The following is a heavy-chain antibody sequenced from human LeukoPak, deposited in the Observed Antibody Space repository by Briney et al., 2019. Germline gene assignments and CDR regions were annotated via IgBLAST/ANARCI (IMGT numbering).Heavy chain of an antibody. J-gene: IGHJ4*02. CDR2: ISYDGSNK. Sequence: PGRSLRLSCAASGFTFSSYAMHWVRQAPGKGLEWVAGISYDGSNKYYADSVKGRFTISRDNSKNTLYLQMNSLRAEDTAVYYCARAIGDYVWGSYRYSLDYWGQGTLVTVSS. CDR1: GFTFSSYA. V-gene: IGHV3-30*04. D-gene: IGHD3-16*02. CDR3: ARAIGDYVWGSYRYSLDY.